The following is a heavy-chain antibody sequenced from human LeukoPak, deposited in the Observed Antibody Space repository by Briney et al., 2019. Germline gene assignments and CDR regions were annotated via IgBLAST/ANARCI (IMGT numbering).Heavy chain of an antibody. V-gene: IGHV3-9*01. J-gene: IGHJ4*02. CDR3: ATGVVVVADDYFDY. CDR1: GFSFDDYG. Sequence: PGRSLRLSCAASGFSFDDYGMHWVRQAPGKGLEWVSGISWNSGSIVYVDSVKGRFTISRDNAKNSLYLKMNSLRSEDTAVYYCATGVVVVADDYFDYWGQGTLVTVSS. D-gene: IGHD2-15*01. CDR2: ISWNSGSI.